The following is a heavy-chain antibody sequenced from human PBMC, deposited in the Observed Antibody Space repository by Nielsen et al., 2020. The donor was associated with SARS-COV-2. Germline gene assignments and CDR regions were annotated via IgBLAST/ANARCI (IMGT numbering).Heavy chain of an antibody. CDR1: GFTVSSNY. CDR2: IYSGGST. D-gene: IGHD2-2*01. J-gene: IGHJ4*02. Sequence: GESLKISCAASGFTVSSNYMSWVRQAPGKGLEWVSVIYSGGSTYYADSVKGRFTISRDNSKNTLYLQMNSLRAEDAAVYYCARAFEELGYCSSTSCPFDYWGQGTLVTVSS. CDR3: ARAFEELGYCSSTSCPFDY. V-gene: IGHV3-53*05.